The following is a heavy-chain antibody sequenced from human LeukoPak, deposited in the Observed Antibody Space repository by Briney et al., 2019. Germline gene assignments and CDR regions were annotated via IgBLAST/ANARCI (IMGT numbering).Heavy chain of an antibody. Sequence: PGGSLRLSCAASGFTFSSYSMNWVRQAPGKGLEWVSYISSSSSTIYYADSVKGRFTISRDNAKNSLYLQMNSLRAEDTAVYYCARGGVGYCSSTSCYPVDYWGQGTLVTVSS. V-gene: IGHV3-48*01. D-gene: IGHD2-2*01. CDR2: ISSSSSTI. CDR1: GFTFSSYS. CDR3: ARGGVGYCSSTSCYPVDY. J-gene: IGHJ4*02.